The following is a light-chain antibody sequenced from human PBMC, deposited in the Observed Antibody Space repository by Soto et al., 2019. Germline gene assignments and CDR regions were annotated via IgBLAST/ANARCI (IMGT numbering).Light chain of an antibody. J-gene: IGKJ4*01. CDR1: QSISTW. CDR3: QQYNSYSPLT. Sequence: DIQMTQSPSTLPVSVGDRVTITCRANQSISTWLAWYQQKPGKAPNLLIYKASRLETGVPSRFSGSGSGTEFTLTIRFLQPDDFANYYCQQYNSYSPLTFGGGTKVEIK. V-gene: IGKV1-5*03. CDR2: KAS.